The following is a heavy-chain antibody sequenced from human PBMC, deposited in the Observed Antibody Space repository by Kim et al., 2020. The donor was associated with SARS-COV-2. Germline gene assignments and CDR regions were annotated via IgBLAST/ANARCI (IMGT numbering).Heavy chain of an antibody. CDR3: ARASRGAYTIFGVINWFDP. V-gene: IGHV4-31*03. Sequence: SETLSLTCTVSGGSISSGGYYRSWIRQHPGKGLEWIGYIYYSGSTYYNPSLKSRVTISVDTSKNQFSLKLSSVTAADTAVYYCARASRGAYTIFGVINWFDPWGQGTLVTVSS. CDR1: GGSISSGGYY. D-gene: IGHD3-3*01. J-gene: IGHJ5*02. CDR2: IYYSGST.